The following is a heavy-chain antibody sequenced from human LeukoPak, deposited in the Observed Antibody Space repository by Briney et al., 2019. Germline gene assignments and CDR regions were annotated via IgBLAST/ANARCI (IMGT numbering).Heavy chain of an antibody. D-gene: IGHD1-26*01. CDR1: GGSISSYY. J-gene: IGHJ3*02. CDR2: IYYSGST. Sequence: SETLSLTCTVSGGSISSYYWSWIRQPPGKGLEWIGYIYYSGSTNYNPSLKSRVTISVGTSKNQFSVKLSSVTAADTAVYYCARDRWEPLRGPMRFDIWGQGTMVTVSS. CDR3: ARDRWEPLRGPMRFDI. V-gene: IGHV4-59*01.